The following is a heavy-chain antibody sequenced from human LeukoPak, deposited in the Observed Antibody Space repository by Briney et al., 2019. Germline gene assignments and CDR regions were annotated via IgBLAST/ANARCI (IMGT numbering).Heavy chain of an antibody. CDR1: GGSISSYY. CDR3: ARVGDWFDP. J-gene: IGHJ5*02. V-gene: IGHV4-59*12. CDR2: IYYSGST. Sequence: SETLSLTCTVSGGSISSYYWSWIRQPPGKGLEWIGCIYYSGSTNYNPSFKSRVTISVDTSKNQFSLKLSSVTAADTAVYYCARVGDWFDPWGQGTLVTVSS.